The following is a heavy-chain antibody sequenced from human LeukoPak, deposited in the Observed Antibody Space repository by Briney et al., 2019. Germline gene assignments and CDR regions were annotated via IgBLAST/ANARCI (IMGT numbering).Heavy chain of an antibody. V-gene: IGHV3-23*01. D-gene: IGHD2-2*01. CDR3: AKEAAAILWHYYYYMDV. J-gene: IGHJ6*03. CDR1: GFTFSSYA. CDR2: MSGSGGST. Sequence: GGSLRLSCVASGFTFSSYAMSWVRQAPGKGLEWVSAMSGSGGSTYYADSVKGRFTISRDNSKNTLYLQMNSLRAEDTAVYYCAKEAAAILWHYYYYMDVWGKGTTVAVSS.